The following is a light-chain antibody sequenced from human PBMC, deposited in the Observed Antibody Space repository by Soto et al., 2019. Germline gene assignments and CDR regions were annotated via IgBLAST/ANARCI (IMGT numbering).Light chain of an antibody. CDR3: LQHYNPPPYS. CDR1: QSVLYSSNNMNY. CDR2: WAS. Sequence: DTVMTQSPDSLAVSLGERATINCKSSQSVLYSSNNMNYLSWYQQKPGQPPKLLIYWASTRESGVPDRFSGSGSGTDFTLTISSVQAEDVAVYYCLQHYNPPPYSFGQGTKLEIK. V-gene: IGKV4-1*01. J-gene: IGKJ2*03.